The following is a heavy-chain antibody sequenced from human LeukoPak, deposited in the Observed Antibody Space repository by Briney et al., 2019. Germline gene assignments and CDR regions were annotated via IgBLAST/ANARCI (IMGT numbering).Heavy chain of an antibody. CDR1: GFIFDTHD. V-gene: IGHV3-30*02. J-gene: IGHJ4*02. Sequence: GGSLRLSCGASGFIFDTHDMHWVRQAPGKGLEWVAFIRSDGYHTYYADSVKGRFTITRDNSKNTLYLQMNSLKLEDMAVYYCAKPSGSGVDYWGRGTRVTVSS. D-gene: IGHD1-26*01. CDR2: IRSDGYHT. CDR3: AKPSGSGVDY.